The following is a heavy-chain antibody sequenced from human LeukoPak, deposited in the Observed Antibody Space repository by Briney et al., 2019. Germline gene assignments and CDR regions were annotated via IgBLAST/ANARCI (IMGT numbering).Heavy chain of an antibody. CDR3: ARDRGYFDL. Sequence: PSETLSLTCTVPGGSISSYYWSWIRQPPGKGLEWIGHIYYSGSTHYNPSLKSHDNISENSSKNQFSLKLSSVTAADTVVYCWARDRGYFDLWGRGTLVTVSS. J-gene: IGHJ2*01. CDR1: GGSISSYY. CDR2: IYYSGST. V-gene: IGHV4-59*01.